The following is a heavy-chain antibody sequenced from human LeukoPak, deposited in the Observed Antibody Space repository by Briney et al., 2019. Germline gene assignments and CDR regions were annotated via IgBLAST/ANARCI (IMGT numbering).Heavy chain of an antibody. J-gene: IGHJ4*02. CDR2: INPNSGGT. CDR1: GYTFTGYY. V-gene: IGHV1-2*02. Sequence: GASVEVSCKASGYTFTGYYMHWVRQAPGQGLEWMGWINPNSGGTNYAQKFQGRVTMTRDTSISTAYMELSRLRSDDTAVYYCAREVSPSNWVSGGFDYWGQGTLVTVSS. CDR3: AREVSPSNWVSGGFDY. D-gene: IGHD7-27*01.